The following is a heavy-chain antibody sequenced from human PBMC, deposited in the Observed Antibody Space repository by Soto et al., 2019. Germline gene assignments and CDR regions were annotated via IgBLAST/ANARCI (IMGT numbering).Heavy chain of an antibody. CDR3: AKNGKQWLGKYYFDY. V-gene: IGHV3-30*18. Sequence: PGGSLRLSCASSGFTFSSYGMHWVRQAPGKGLEWVAVISYDGSNKYYADSVKGRFTISRDNSKNTLYLQMNSLRAEDTAVYYCAKNGKQWLGKYYFDYWGQGTLVTVSS. CDR2: ISYDGSNK. J-gene: IGHJ4*02. D-gene: IGHD6-19*01. CDR1: GFTFSSYG.